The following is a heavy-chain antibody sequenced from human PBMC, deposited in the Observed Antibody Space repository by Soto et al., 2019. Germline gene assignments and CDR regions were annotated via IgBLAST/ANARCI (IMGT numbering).Heavy chain of an antibody. CDR3: ASQYYDILTRFHGTIDY. V-gene: IGHV3-33*01. Sequence: PGGSLRLCCAASGLTFSSYAMHWVRQAPGKGLEWVAVIWYDGGQKYYADSVKGRFTISRDNSKNTLYLQMNSLRAEDTAVYYCASQYYDILTRFHGTIDYWGQGTLVTVSS. CDR1: GLTFSSYA. CDR2: IWYDGGQK. J-gene: IGHJ4*02. D-gene: IGHD3-9*01.